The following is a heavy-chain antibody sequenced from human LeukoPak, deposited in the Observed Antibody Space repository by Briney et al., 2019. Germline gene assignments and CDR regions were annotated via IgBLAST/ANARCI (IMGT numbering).Heavy chain of an antibody. CDR1: GGSFSGYY. CDR3: ARLTMVRGVIIIGFDY. CDR2: INHSGST. J-gene: IGHJ4*02. V-gene: IGHV4-34*01. Sequence: SETLSLTCAVYGGSFSGYYWSWIRQPPGKGLEWIGEINHSGSTNYNPSLKSRVTISVDTSKNQFSLKLSSVTAADTAVYYCARLTMVRGVIIIGFDYWGQGTLVTVSS. D-gene: IGHD3-10*01.